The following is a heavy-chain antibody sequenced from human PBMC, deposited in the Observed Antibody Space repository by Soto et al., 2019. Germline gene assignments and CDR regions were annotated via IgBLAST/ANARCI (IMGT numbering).Heavy chain of an antibody. CDR1: GYTFTSYG. V-gene: IGHV1-18*01. CDR2: ISAYNGNT. D-gene: IGHD1-7*01. Sequence: QVQLVQSGAEVKKPGASVKVSCKASGYTFTSYGISWVRQAPGQGLEWMGWISAYNGNTNYAQKLQGRVTITTDTSTSTAYMELRSLRSDDTAVYYCARIRLELFNDYYYYGMDVWGQGTTVTVSS. CDR3: ARIRLELFNDYYYYGMDV. J-gene: IGHJ6*02.